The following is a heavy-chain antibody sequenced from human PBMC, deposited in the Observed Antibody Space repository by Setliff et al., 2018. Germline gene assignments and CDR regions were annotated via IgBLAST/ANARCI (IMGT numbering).Heavy chain of an antibody. V-gene: IGHV3-48*03. J-gene: IGHJ6*02. Sequence: QTGGSLRLSCEASGFTFKTYEMIWVRQAPGKGLERVSKTHTDGITIYSDSVRGRFTIFRDSAKNSLHLQMTSLSAEDTAVYYCARRLPYFGMDVWGQGTTVTVSS. D-gene: IGHD2-15*01. CDR2: THTDGITI. CDR3: ARRLPYFGMDV. CDR1: GFTFKTYE.